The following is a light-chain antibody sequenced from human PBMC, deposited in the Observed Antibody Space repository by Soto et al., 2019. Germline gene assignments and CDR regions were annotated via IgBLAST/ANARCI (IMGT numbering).Light chain of an antibody. V-gene: IGLV4-69*01. Sequence: QPVLTQSPSASASLGASVKLTCTLSSGHSSYAIAWHQQQPEKGPRYLMKLNSDGSHSKGAGISDRFSGSSSGAERYLTNSSLQSEYQADYYGQPWGTGNQVVFGGGTMETVL. CDR1: SGHSSYA. J-gene: IGLJ2*01. CDR3: QPWGTGNQVV. CDR2: LNSDGSH.